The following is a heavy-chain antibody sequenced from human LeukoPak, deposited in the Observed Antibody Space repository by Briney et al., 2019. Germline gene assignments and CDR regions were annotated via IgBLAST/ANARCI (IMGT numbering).Heavy chain of an antibody. J-gene: IGHJ3*01. D-gene: IGHD2-2*01. CDR1: GFTFKNNA. V-gene: IGHV3-23*01. CDR3: ARCTASCYANAFDV. CDR2: INSGGDDT. Sequence: PGGSLRLSCAASGFTFKNNAMTWVRQAPGKGLEWVSAINSGGDDTEYADSVKGRFTISRANSKNTLYLQMNSLRPEDTAVYYCARCTASCYANAFDVWGQGTLLTVSS.